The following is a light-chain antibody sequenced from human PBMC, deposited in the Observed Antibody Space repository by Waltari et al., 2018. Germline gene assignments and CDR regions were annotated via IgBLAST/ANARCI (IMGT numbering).Light chain of an antibody. CDR3: RTGGDGTGV. Sequence: QLVLTQSPSASASLGASVKPTCTLSSGHSSNILAWHQQQPEKGPRYLMKVNSDGSHSKGDEIPDRSSGSSSGAQRYRAIASGQSEDEADYSWRTGGDGTGVCGGGTELTVL. CDR1: SGHSSNI. CDR2: VNSDGSH. J-gene: IGLJ3*02. V-gene: IGLV4-69*01.